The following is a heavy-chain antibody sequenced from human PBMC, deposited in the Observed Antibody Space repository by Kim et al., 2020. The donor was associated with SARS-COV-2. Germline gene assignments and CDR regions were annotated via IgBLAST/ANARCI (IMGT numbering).Heavy chain of an antibody. CDR2: ISYDGSNK. D-gene: IGHD3-10*01. V-gene: IGHV3-30*04. CDR3: ARAGVLWFGEWDY. CDR1: GFTFSSYA. Sequence: GGSLRLSCAASGFTFSSYAMHWVRQAPGKGLEWVAVISYDGSNKYYADSVKGRFTISRDNSKNTLYLQMNSLRAEDTAVYYCARAGVLWFGEWDYWGQGTLVTVSS. J-gene: IGHJ4*02.